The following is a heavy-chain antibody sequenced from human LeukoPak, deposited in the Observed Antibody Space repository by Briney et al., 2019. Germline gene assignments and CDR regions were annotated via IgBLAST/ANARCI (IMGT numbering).Heavy chain of an antibody. CDR1: GGTFSSYA. Sequence: EASVKVSCKASGGTFSSYAISWVRQAPGQGLEWMGGIIPIFGTANYAQKFQGRVTITADESTSTAYMELSSLRSEDTAVYYCARAYCGGDCYSPYYYGMDVWGKGTTVTVSS. CDR2: IIPIFGTA. CDR3: ARAYCGGDCYSPYYYGMDV. J-gene: IGHJ6*04. V-gene: IGHV1-69*13. D-gene: IGHD2-21*02.